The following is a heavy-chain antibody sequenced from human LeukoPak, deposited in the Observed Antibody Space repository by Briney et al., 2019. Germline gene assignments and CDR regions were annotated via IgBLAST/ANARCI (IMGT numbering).Heavy chain of an antibody. CDR2: IRSGATTI. CDR3: AREVAVAGPWYFDL. Sequence: GGSLRLSCAASGITFSSYDMSWVRQPPGKGLEWIAYIRSGATTIYYADSVKGRFTISRDNAKNSLYLQMNSLRAEDTAVYYCAREVAVAGPWYFDLWGRGTLVTVSS. V-gene: IGHV3-48*04. CDR1: GITFSSYD. D-gene: IGHD6-19*01. J-gene: IGHJ2*01.